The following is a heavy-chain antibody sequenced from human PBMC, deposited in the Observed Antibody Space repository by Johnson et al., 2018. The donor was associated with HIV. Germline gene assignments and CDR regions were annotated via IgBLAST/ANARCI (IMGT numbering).Heavy chain of an antibody. CDR2: TYSGGST. CDR3: ARLYCSSTSCYEGGGDAFDI. J-gene: IGHJ3*02. D-gene: IGHD2-2*01. V-gene: IGHV3-66*04. CDR1: GFIFSNAW. Sequence: VQLVESGGGLIEPGGSLRLSCAASGFIFSNAWMTWVRQAPGKGLEWVSVTYSGGSTYYADSVKGRFNISRDISKNTLYLEMYSLRADDTAVYYCARLYCSSTSCYEGGGDAFDIWGQGTMVTVSS.